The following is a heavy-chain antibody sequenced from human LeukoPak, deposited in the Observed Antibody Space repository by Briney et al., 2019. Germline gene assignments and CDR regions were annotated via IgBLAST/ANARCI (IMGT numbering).Heavy chain of an antibody. Sequence: GASVKVSCKASGYTFTSYGISWVRQAPGQGLEWMGWISAYNGNTNYAQKLQGRVTMTTDTSTSTAYMELRSLRSDGTAVYYCARESSYDSSGYYYHYFDYWGQGTLVTVSS. D-gene: IGHD3-22*01. J-gene: IGHJ4*02. CDR2: ISAYNGNT. CDR3: ARESSYDSSGYYYHYFDY. CDR1: GYTFTSYG. V-gene: IGHV1-18*01.